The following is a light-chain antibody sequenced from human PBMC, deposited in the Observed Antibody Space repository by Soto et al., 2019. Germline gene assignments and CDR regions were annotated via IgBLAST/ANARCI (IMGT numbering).Light chain of an antibody. CDR3: QQYGSSPYT. CDR2: GAS. J-gene: IGKJ2*01. Sequence: EIVLTPSPGTLSSSPGERGTISCRASQSVSSNLAWYQQKPGQAPRLLIYGASSRATGIPDRFSGSGSGTDFTLTISRLEPEDFAVYYCQQYGSSPYTFGQGTKLEIK. CDR1: QSVSSN. V-gene: IGKV3-20*01.